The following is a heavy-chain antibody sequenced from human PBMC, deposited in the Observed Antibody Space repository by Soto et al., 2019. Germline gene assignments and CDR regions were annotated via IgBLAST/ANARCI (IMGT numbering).Heavy chain of an antibody. V-gene: IGHV4-39*01. CDR2: IYYSGST. J-gene: IGHJ4*02. Sequence: SETLSLTCTVSGGSISSSSYYWGWIRQPPGKGLEWIGNIYYSGSTYYNPSLKSRVTMSVDTSKNQFSLKLTSVTAADTAVYYCASRRSGWTFDYWGQGTLVTVSS. CDR1: GGSISSSSYY. CDR3: ASRRSGWTFDY. D-gene: IGHD6-19*01.